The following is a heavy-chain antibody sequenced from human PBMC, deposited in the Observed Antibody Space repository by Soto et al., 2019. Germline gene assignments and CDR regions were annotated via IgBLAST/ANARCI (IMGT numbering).Heavy chain of an antibody. CDR3: AKDQGYSGYDRGKNYYYYYGMDV. CDR2: ISGSGGST. D-gene: IGHD5-12*01. Sequence: SCAASGFTFSSYAMSWVRQAPGKGLEWVSAISGSGGSTYYADSVKGRFTISRDNSKNTLYLQMNSLRVEDTAVYYCAKDQGYSGYDRGKNYYYYYGMDVWGQGTTVTVSS. V-gene: IGHV3-23*01. J-gene: IGHJ6*02. CDR1: GFTFSSYA.